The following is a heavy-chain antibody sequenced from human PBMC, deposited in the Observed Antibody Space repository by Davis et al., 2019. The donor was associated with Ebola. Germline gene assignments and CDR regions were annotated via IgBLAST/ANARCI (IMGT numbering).Heavy chain of an antibody. CDR2: ISSSSSYI. CDR3: ARGRKAGSTCLDY. D-gene: IGHD2-2*01. J-gene: IGHJ4*02. V-gene: IGHV3-21*01. CDR1: GFTFSSYS. Sequence: GESLKISCAASGFTFSSYSMNWVRQAPGKGLEWVSSISSSSSYIYYADSVKGRFTISRDNAKNSLYLQMNSLRAEDTAVYYCARGRKAGSTCLDYWGQGTLVTVSS.